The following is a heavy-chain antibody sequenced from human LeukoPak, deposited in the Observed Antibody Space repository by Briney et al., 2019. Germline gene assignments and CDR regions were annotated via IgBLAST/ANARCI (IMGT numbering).Heavy chain of an antibody. V-gene: IGHV3-23*01. J-gene: IGHJ5*02. CDR3: ARTIERVVPAAILGFGGWFDP. CDR1: GFTFSSYA. D-gene: IGHD2-2*02. Sequence: PGGTLRLSCAASGFTFSSYAISWVCPPPAKGLARVCLISGCWGSTYYAVSVKGRFTISRDNSKNTLYMQMNSLRAEDTAVYYCARTIERVVPAAILGFGGWFDPWGQGTLVTVSS. CDR2: ISGCWGST.